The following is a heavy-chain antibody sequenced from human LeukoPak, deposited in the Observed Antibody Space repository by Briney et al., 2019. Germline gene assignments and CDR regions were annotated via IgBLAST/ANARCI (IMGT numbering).Heavy chain of an antibody. CDR1: GGSISSYY. CDR3: ARVPLYYYGSGPIVWFDP. CDR2: IYYSGST. Sequence: SETLSLTCTVSGGSISSYYWSWIRQPPGKGLEWIGYIYYSGSTNYNPSLKSRVTISVDTSKNQFSLKLSSVTAADTAVYYCARVPLYYYGSGPIVWFDPWGQGTLVTVSS. D-gene: IGHD3-10*01. V-gene: IGHV4-59*01. J-gene: IGHJ5*02.